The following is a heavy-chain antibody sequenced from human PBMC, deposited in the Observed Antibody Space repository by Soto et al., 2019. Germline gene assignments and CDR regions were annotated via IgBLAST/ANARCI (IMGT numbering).Heavy chain of an antibody. J-gene: IGHJ4*02. D-gene: IGHD2-15*01. CDR3: AKDLGYCSGGSCHGLDY. V-gene: IGHV3-30*18. CDR1: GFTFSSYG. Sequence: QVQLVESGGGVVQPGRSLRLSCAASGFTFSSYGMHWVRQAPGKGLEWVAVISYDGSNKYYADSVKGRFTISRDNSKNTVYLQMNSLRAEDTAVYYCAKDLGYCSGGSCHGLDYWGQGTLVTVSS. CDR2: ISYDGSNK.